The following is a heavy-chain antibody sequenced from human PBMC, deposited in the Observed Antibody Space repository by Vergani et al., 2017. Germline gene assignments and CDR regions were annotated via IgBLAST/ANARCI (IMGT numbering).Heavy chain of an antibody. J-gene: IGHJ6*02. V-gene: IGHV3-64*04. Sequence: VQLVESGGGLVQPGGSLRLSCSASGFTFSSYAMHWVRQAPGKGLEYVSAISSNGGSTYYADSVKGRFTISRDNSKNTLYLQMNSLRAEDTAVYYCAIPAAASLPYGMDVWGQGTTVTVSS. CDR1: GFTFSSYA. CDR2: ISSNGGST. D-gene: IGHD6-13*01. CDR3: AIPAAASLPYGMDV.